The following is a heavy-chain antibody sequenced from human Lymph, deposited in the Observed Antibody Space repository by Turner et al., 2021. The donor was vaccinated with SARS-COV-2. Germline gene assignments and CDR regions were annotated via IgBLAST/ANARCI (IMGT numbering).Heavy chain of an antibody. J-gene: IGHJ4*02. CDR1: GFTFSSYA. CDR2: ISYDGSNK. Sequence: QVQLVESGGGVVQPGRYLRLSCAASGFTFSSYAMHWVRQAPGKWLEWVAVISYDGSNKYYADSVKGLFTISRDNSKNTLYLQMNSLRAEDTAVYYCARSRSGSYWVGFDYLGQGTLVTVSS. CDR3: ARSRSGSYWVGFDY. D-gene: IGHD1-26*01. V-gene: IGHV3-30*04.